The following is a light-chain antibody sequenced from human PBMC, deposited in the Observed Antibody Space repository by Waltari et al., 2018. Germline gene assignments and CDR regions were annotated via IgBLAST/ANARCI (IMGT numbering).Light chain of an antibody. CDR1: QGVGKS. Sequence: EIVLTQSPGTLSLSPGERATLSCRASQGVGKSLAGYQQRPGQAPRLLLYHTSIRATGIPDRFSGSGYGTDFSLTISRLDPEDFAVYFCQKYDFLPATFGQGTTVEIK. V-gene: IGKV3-20*01. J-gene: IGKJ1*01. CDR3: QKYDFLPAT. CDR2: HTS.